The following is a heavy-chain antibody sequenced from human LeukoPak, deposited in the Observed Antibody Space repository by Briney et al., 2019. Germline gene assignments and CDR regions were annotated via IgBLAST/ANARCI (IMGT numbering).Heavy chain of an antibody. CDR3: ARSGSAYSTSWYNY. CDR2: IYYSGSS. CDR1: GGSMNSYY. Sequence: SETLSLTCTVSGGSMNSYYWSWIRQPPGKGLEWIGYIYYSGSSNYNPSLKSRVTISVATSKNQFSLNLNSVTAADTAVYYCARSGSAYSTSWYNYWGQGALVTVSS. V-gene: IGHV4-59*01. D-gene: IGHD6-13*01. J-gene: IGHJ4*02.